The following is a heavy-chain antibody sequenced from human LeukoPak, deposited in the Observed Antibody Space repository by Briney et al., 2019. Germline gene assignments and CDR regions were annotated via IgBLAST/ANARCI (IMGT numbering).Heavy chain of an antibody. Sequence: GGSLRLSCAASGFTFSSYSMNWVRQAPGKGLEWVSSISSSSSYIYYADSVKGRFTISRDNAKNSLYLQMNSLRAEDTAVYYCARTILWFGEPNYFDYWGQGTLVTASS. J-gene: IGHJ4*02. V-gene: IGHV3-21*04. CDR3: ARTILWFGEPNYFDY. CDR2: ISSSSSYI. CDR1: GFTFSSYS. D-gene: IGHD3-10*01.